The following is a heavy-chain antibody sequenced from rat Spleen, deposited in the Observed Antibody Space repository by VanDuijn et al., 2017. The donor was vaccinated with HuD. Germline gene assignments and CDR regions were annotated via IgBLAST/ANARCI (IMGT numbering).Heavy chain of an antibody. D-gene: IGHD4-3*01. CDR3: AVAGYGY. J-gene: IGHJ2*01. CDR1: GFTFSDYD. V-gene: IGHV5S13*01. CDR2: INTDGGST. Sequence: EVQLVESGGGLVQPGRSLKLSCAASGFTFSDYDMAWVRQAPTKGLEWVSSINTDGGSTYYSDSVKGRFTVSRDNAENTVQLQMNSLRSEDTATYYCAVAGYGYWGQGVMVTVSS.